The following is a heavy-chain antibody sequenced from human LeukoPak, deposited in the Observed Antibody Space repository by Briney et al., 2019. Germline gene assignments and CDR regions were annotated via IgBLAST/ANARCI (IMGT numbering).Heavy chain of an antibody. J-gene: IGHJ3*02. Sequence: SETLSLTCTVSGGSISSYYWSWIRQPPGKGLEWIGYIYYSGSTNYNPSLKSRVTISVDTSKNQFSLKLSSVTAADTAVYYCARGGPRAYDFWSGYYPLDAFDIWGQGTMVTVSS. D-gene: IGHD3-3*01. V-gene: IGHV4-59*01. CDR2: IYYSGST. CDR1: GGSISSYY. CDR3: ARGGPRAYDFWSGYYPLDAFDI.